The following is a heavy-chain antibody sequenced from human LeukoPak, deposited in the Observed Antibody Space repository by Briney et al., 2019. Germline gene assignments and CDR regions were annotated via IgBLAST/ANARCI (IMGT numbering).Heavy chain of an antibody. D-gene: IGHD1-26*01. Sequence: GGSLRLSCSGSGFTFSRHNMHWVRQAPGKGLEYVSAISYNGDSTYYVDPVKGRFTITRDNSKNTLDLQMSSLRPEDTAVYYCVSDRETQEQIWGPGTLVTVSS. V-gene: IGHV3-64D*09. CDR2: ISYNGDST. CDR3: VSDRETQEQI. J-gene: IGHJ3*02. CDR1: GFTFSRHN.